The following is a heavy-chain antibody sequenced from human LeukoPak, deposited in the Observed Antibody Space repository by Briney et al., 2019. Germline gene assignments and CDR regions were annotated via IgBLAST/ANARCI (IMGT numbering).Heavy chain of an antibody. V-gene: IGHV3-21*01. CDR2: VTSSSYI. CDR1: GFTFSSYS. J-gene: IGHJ4*02. Sequence: GGSLRLSCAASGFTFSSYSMNWVRQAPGKGLEWVSSVTSSSYIYYADSVKGRFTISRDNAKNSLYLQMNSLRAEDTAVYYCARDSDVGYWGQGTLVTVSS. CDR3: ARDSDVGY.